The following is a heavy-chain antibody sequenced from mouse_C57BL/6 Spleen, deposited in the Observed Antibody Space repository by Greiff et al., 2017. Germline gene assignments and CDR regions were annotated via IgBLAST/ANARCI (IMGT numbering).Heavy chain of an antibody. J-gene: IGHJ4*01. CDR3: ARGDGYYDAMDY. D-gene: IGHD2-3*01. CDR1: GYTFTSYW. CDR2: IDPSDSET. Sequence: QVQLQQPGAELVRPGSSVKLSCKASGYTFTSYWMHWVKQRPIQGLEWIGNIDPSDSETHYNQKFKDKATLTVDTSSSTAYMQLSSLTSEDSAVYYCARGDGYYDAMDYWGQGTSVTVAS. V-gene: IGHV1-52*01.